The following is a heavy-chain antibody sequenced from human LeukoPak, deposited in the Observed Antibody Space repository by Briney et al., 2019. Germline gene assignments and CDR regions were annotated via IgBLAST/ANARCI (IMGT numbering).Heavy chain of an antibody. V-gene: IGHV3-7*01. Sequence: GGSLRLSCAASGFTFSSYGMHWVRQAPGKGLEWVANIKQDGSEKYYVDSVKGRFTISRDNAKNSLYLQMNSLRAEDTAVYYCARDNTYYDFWSGYSQGSPYYFDYWGQGTLVTVSS. CDR1: GFTFSSYG. J-gene: IGHJ4*02. CDR2: IKQDGSEK. D-gene: IGHD3-3*01. CDR3: ARDNTYYDFWSGYSQGSPYYFDY.